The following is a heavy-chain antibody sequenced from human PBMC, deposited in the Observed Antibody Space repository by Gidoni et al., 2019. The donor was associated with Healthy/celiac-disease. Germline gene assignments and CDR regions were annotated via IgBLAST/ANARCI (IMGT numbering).Heavy chain of an antibody. J-gene: IGHJ3*02. Sequence: QVQLVQSGAEVKKPGASVKVSCKVSGYTLTELSMHWVRQAPGKGLEWMGGFDPEDGETIYAQKFQGRVTMTEDTSTDTAYMELSSLRSEDTAVYYCATPHYDYIWGSYRSYAFDIWGQGTMVTVSS. CDR2: FDPEDGET. CDR3: ATPHYDYIWGSYRSYAFDI. V-gene: IGHV1-24*01. CDR1: GYTLTELS. D-gene: IGHD3-16*02.